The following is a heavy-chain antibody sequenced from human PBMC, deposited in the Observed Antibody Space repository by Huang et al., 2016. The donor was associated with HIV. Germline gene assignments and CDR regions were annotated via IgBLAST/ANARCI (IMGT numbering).Heavy chain of an antibody. CDR1: GYTLTDLS. CDR2: FDPEDSKT. V-gene: IGHV1-24*01. Sequence: QVQRVQSGAEVKKPGASVKVSCKVSGYTLTDLSMHWVRQGHGKGLAWIGGFDPEDSKTIHAKKFQGRVTMTEDASTDTAYMELSRLRSGDTAVYYCATVYRRFRNHDSGDYYFDCWDQGTLVTVSS. J-gene: IGHJ4*02. D-gene: IGHD3-22*01. CDR3: ATVYRRFRNHDSGDYYFDC.